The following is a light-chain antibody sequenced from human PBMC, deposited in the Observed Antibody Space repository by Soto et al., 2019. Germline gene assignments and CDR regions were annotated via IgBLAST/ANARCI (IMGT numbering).Light chain of an antibody. V-gene: IGKV3-20*01. CDR2: GAS. J-gene: IGKJ2*01. CDR3: QQYGSSLYT. Sequence: EIVLTQSPGTLSLSPGERATLSCRASQSVSSTYVAWYQQKPGQAPRLLIYGASSRATGTPDRFSGSGSGTDFTLSISRLEPVDFAVYYCQQYGSSLYTFGQGTKLEIK. CDR1: QSVSSTY.